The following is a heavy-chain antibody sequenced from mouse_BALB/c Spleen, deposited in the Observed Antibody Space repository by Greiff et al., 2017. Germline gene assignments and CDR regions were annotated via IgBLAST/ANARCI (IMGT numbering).Heavy chain of an antibody. CDR1: GYTFTSYN. CDR3: ARGMDDGSSYAFDD. D-gene: IGHD1-1*01. CDR2: IYPGNGDT. V-gene: IGHV1-12*01. J-gene: IGHJ2*01. Sequence: QVQLQQPGAELVKPGASVKMSCKASGYTFTSYNMHWVKQTPGQGLEWIGAIYPGNGDTSYNQKFKGKATLTADKSSSTAYMQLSSLTSEDSAVYYCARGMDDGSSYAFDDWGEGTTLTVSS.